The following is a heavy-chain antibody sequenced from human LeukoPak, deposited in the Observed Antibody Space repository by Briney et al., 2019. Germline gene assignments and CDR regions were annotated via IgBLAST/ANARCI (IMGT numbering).Heavy chain of an antibody. J-gene: IGHJ4*02. CDR3: ARSVAVTGQFDF. CDR2: IYHAGST. CDR1: GASISSSNW. V-gene: IGHV4-4*02. Sequence: SGTLSLTCTVSGASISSSNWWTWVRQPPGEALEWIGEIYHAGSTKYNPSLKSRLTISVDKSNNSFSLSLTSVTAADTAFYYCARSVAVTGQFDFWGQGTLVTVSS. D-gene: IGHD6-19*01.